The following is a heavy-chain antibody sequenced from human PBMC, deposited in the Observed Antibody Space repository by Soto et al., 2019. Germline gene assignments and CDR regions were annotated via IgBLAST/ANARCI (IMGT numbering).Heavy chain of an antibody. D-gene: IGHD3-3*01. CDR3: ARVRDWLDP. V-gene: IGHV4-34*01. CDR2: IDHSGYT. Sequence: PSETLSLTCAVYGGSSSGYYWNWIRQPPGKGLEWIGEIDHSGYTNYNPSLKSRVTISVDTSKNQFSLRLTSVTAADTAVYYCARVRDWLDPWGQGTLVTVYS. J-gene: IGHJ5*02. CDR1: GGSSSGYY.